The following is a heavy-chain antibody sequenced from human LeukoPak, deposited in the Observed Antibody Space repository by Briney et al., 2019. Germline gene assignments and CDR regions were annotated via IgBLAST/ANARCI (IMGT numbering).Heavy chain of an antibody. V-gene: IGHV3-21*04. CDR2: ISTTGTFI. CDR1: GFSFGSYS. Sequence: PGGSLRLSCAASGFSFGSYSMNWVRQTPERGLEWLSFISTTGTFIKYADSVRGRFNVSRDNAKNSLYLHMNALRVEDTATYYCARTGGAGFDSWGQGTLVIVSS. CDR3: ARTGGAGFDS. J-gene: IGHJ5*01. D-gene: IGHD2-21*01.